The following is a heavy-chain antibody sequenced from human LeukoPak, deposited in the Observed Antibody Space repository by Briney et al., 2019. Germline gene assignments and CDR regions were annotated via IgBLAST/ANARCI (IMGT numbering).Heavy chain of an antibody. V-gene: IGHV3-33*01. CDR1: GFTFSNYG. CDR2: IWYDGSNK. J-gene: IGHJ1*01. D-gene: IGHD3-22*01. CDR3: ARGPGDDSSGYSVEYLQH. Sequence: GGSLRLSCAASGFTFSNYGMHWVRQAPGKGLEWVAVIWYDGSNKYYADSVKGRFTISRDNSKNTLYLQMNSLRAEDTAVYYCARGPGDDSSGYSVEYLQHWGQGTLVTVSS.